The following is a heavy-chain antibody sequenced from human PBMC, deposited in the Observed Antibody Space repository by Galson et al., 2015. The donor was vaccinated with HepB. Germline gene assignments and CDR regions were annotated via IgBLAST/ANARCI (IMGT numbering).Heavy chain of an antibody. CDR1: GYTFTGFY. Sequence: SVKVSCKASGYTFTGFYIHWVRQAPGQGLEWMGWISPDSGGTNYAQRFQGRVTMTRDTSVSTAYMELSRLSSDDTAVYYCARDTGSYSSGWYAYWGHGTLVTVSS. J-gene: IGHJ4*01. D-gene: IGHD6-19*01. V-gene: IGHV1-2*02. CDR3: ARDTGSYSSGWYAY. CDR2: ISPDSGGT.